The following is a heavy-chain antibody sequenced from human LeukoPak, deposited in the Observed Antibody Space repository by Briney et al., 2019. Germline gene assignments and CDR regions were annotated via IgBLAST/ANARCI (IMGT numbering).Heavy chain of an antibody. CDR1: GYSISSGYY. J-gene: IGHJ4*02. Sequence: PSETLSLTCIVSGYSISSGYYWGWIRQPPGKGLEWIGSIYHSGSTYYNPSLKSRVTISVDTSKNQFSLKLSSVTAADTAVYYCARAGYSSSPLDYWGQGTLVTVSS. CDR3: ARAGYSSSPLDY. D-gene: IGHD6-13*01. V-gene: IGHV4-38-2*02. CDR2: IYHSGST.